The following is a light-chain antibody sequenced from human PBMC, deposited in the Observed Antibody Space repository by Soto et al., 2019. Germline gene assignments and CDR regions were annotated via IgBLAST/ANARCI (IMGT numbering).Light chain of an antibody. J-gene: IGKJ5*01. CDR2: DAS. Sequence: EVVLTQSPGTLALTRGERATLSCRASQIVSSSYLAWYQHRPGQAPRLLIYDASNRATGIPARFSGSGFGTDFTLTISKVEPEDFAVYYCQQYGTPRSVTFGQGTRLEIK. CDR1: QIVSSSY. V-gene: IGKV3-20*01. CDR3: QQYGTPRSVT.